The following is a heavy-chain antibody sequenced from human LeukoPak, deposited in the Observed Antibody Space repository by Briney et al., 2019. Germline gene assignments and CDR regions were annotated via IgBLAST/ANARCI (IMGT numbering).Heavy chain of an antibody. CDR3: ARDLGVYSRYYFDY. Sequence: GGSLRLSCVASGFSFSSYSMNWVRQAPGKGLEWVSYISSSSSTIYYADPVKGRFTISRDNAKNSLYLQMNSLRVEDTAVYYCARDLGVYSRYYFDYWGQGTLVTVSS. D-gene: IGHD2-8*01. CDR2: ISSSSSTI. CDR1: GFSFSSYS. V-gene: IGHV3-48*01. J-gene: IGHJ4*02.